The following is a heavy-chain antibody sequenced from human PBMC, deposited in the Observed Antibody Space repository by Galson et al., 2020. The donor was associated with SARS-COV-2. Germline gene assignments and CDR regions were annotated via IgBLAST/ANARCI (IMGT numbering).Heavy chain of an antibody. Sequence: PSETLSLTCTVSGGSISSSSYYWGWIRQPPGKELEWIGSIYYSGSTYYNPSLKSRVTISVDTSKNQFSLKLSSVTAADTAVYYCARYYDSTYYYYGMDVWGQGTTVTVSS. CDR2: IYYSGST. CDR3: ARYYDSTYYYYGMDV. D-gene: IGHD3-22*01. CDR1: GGSISSSSYY. J-gene: IGHJ6*02. V-gene: IGHV4-39*07.